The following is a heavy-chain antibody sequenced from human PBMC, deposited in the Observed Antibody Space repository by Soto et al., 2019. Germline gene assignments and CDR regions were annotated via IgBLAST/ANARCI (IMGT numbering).Heavy chain of an antibody. CDR1: GFTFSSYA. J-gene: IGHJ6*02. D-gene: IGHD3-3*01. CDR2: ISGSGGST. Sequence: GGSLRLSCAASGFTFSSYAMSWVRQAPGKGLEWVSAISGSGGSTYYADFVKGRFTICRDNSKNTLYLQKNSLGAEDAAVEYCAKVSSGVLGEVMEYAMDVWGQGTMVTVSS. V-gene: IGHV3-23*01. CDR3: AKVSSGVLGEVMEYAMDV.